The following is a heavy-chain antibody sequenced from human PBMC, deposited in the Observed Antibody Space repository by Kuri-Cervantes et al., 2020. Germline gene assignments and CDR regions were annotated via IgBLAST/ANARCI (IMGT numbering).Heavy chain of an antibody. J-gene: IGHJ3*02. Sequence: GESLKISCKGSGYSFTSYWIGWVRQMPGKGLEWMGIIYPGDSDTRYSPSFQGQVTISADKSISTAYLQWSSLKASDTAMYYCARHPATYSSSWSDAFDIWGQGTIVTVSS. D-gene: IGHD6-13*01. CDR1: GYSFTSYW. CDR3: ARHPATYSSSWSDAFDI. CDR2: IYPGDSDT. V-gene: IGHV5-51*01.